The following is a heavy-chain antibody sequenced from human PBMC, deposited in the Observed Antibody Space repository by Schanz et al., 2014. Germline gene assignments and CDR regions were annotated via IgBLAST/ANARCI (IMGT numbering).Heavy chain of an antibody. CDR3: ARPSDSSWYMDV. CDR2: ISGSGGST. Sequence: VQLVESGGGVVQPGRSLRLSCAASGFTFSSYAMSWVRQAPGKGLEWVSAISGSGGSTYYADSVKGRFTISRDNSKDTLYLQMSGLTPEDTAVYYCARPSDSSWYMDVWGKGTTVTVSS. CDR1: GFTFSSYA. D-gene: IGHD2-21*02. J-gene: IGHJ6*03. V-gene: IGHV3-23*04.